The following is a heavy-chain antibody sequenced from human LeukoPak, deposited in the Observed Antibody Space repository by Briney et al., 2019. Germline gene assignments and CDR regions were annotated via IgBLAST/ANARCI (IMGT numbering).Heavy chain of an antibody. CDR1: GGSISGGGYS. D-gene: IGHD6-13*01. CDR3: ARVVAAAGTGWFDP. J-gene: IGHJ5*02. CDR2: IYHSGST. Sequence: SETLSLTCAVSGGSISGGGYSWSWTRQPPGKGLEWIGYIYHSGSTYYNPSLKSRVTISVDRSKNQFSLKLSSVTAADTAVYYCARVVAAAGTGWFDPWGQGTLVTVSS. V-gene: IGHV4-30-2*01.